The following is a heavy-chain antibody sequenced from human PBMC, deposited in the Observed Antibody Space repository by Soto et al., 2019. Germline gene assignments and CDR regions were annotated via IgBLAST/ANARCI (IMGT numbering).Heavy chain of an antibody. CDR1: GGSISSSSYY. CDR2: IYYSGST. J-gene: IGHJ6*04. V-gene: IGHV4-39*07. CDR3: ARDPIVATIFTLEGPMDV. Sequence: SETLSLTCTVSGGSISSSSYYWGWIRQPPGKGLEWIGSIYYSGSTYYNPSLKSRVTISVDTSKNQFSLKLSSVTAADTAVYYCARDPIVATIFTLEGPMDVWGKGTTVTVSS. D-gene: IGHD5-12*01.